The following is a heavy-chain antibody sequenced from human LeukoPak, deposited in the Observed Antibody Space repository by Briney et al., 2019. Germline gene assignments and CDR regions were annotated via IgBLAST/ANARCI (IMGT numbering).Heavy chain of an antibody. CDR2: ISAYNGNT. Sequence: EASLKLSCKASGYTFTSYGISWVRQAPGQRLEGMGWISAYNGNTNYAQKLQGRVTMTTDTSTSTPYQELRSLRSDDTAVYYCARISPMWYYYDSSGRMGAFDIWGQGTMVTVSS. CDR3: ARISPMWYYYDSSGRMGAFDI. V-gene: IGHV1-18*01. CDR1: GYTFTSYG. D-gene: IGHD3-22*01. J-gene: IGHJ3*02.